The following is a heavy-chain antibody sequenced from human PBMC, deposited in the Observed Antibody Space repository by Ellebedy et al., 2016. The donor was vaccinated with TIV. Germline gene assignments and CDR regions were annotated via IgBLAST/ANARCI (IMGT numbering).Heavy chain of an antibody. CDR2: LYYSGKT. CDR3: VRRLNWYSSSSGTVDY. V-gene: IGHV4-39*01. CDR1: GGSIRSTSYY. Sequence: SETLSLXXTVSGGSIRSTSYYWGWIRQPPGKGLEWVGSLYYSGKTYYNPSLKSRVTMSIDTSKNQFSLKVSSVTATDTAVYYCVRRLNWYSSSSGTVDYWGQGTLVTVSS. J-gene: IGHJ4*02. D-gene: IGHD6-6*01.